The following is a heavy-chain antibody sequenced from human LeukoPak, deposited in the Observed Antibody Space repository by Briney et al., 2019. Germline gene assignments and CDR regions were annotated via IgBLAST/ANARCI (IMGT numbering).Heavy chain of an antibody. Sequence: PSETLSLTCTVSGGSISSYYWSWIRQPPGKGLEWIGYIYYSGTTNYNPSLKSRVTISVDTSKNQFSLKLSSVTAADTAVYYCARDVGGPSGVTTTPFDYWGQGTLVTVSS. CDR1: GGSISSYY. J-gene: IGHJ4*02. D-gene: IGHD4-17*01. CDR2: IYYSGTT. CDR3: ARDVGGPSGVTTTPFDY. V-gene: IGHV4-59*01.